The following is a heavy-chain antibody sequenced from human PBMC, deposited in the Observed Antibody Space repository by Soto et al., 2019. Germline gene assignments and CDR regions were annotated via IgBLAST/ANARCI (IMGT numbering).Heavy chain of an antibody. CDR3: ARPRAVRGYSGYDGIYWYFDL. J-gene: IGHJ2*01. Sequence: PSETLSLTCTVSGGSISSGGYYWSWIRQHPGKGLEWIGYIYYSGSTYYNPSLKSRVTISVDTSKNQFSLKLSSVTAADTAVHYCARPRAVRGYSGYDGIYWYFDLWGRGTLVTVSS. CDR2: IYYSGST. V-gene: IGHV4-31*03. CDR1: GGSISSGGYY. D-gene: IGHD5-12*01.